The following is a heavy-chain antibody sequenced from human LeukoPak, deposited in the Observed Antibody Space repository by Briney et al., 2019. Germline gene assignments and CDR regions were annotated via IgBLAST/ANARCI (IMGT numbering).Heavy chain of an antibody. J-gene: IGHJ4*02. V-gene: IGHV3-20*04. CDR1: GFAFDEHG. Sequence: GGSLRLSCTASGFAFDEHGMSWVRQVPGKGLEWVSGINWSGGSTGYADPLRGRFSTSRDNAKNSLYLQMDSLRAEDTALYYCARAPITSPFYFDYWGQGTLVTVSS. CDR3: ARAPITSPFYFDY. D-gene: IGHD2-2*01. CDR2: INWSGGST.